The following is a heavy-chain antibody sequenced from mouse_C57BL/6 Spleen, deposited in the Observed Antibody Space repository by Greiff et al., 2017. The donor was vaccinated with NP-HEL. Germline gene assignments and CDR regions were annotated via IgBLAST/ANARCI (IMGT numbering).Heavy chain of an antibody. CDR3: ARTKTSAMDY. J-gene: IGHJ4*01. Sequence: VHVKQSGPELVKPGASVKIPCKASGYTFTDYNMDWVKQSHGKSLEWIGDINPNNGGTIYNQKFKGKATLTVDKSSSTAYMELRSLTSEDTAVYYCARTKTSAMDYWGQGTSVTVSS. CDR2: INPNNGGT. V-gene: IGHV1-18*01. CDR1: GYTFTDYN.